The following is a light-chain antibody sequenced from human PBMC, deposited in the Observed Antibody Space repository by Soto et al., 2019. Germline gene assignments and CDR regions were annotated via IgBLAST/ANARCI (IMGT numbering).Light chain of an antibody. V-gene: IGLV2-11*01. CDR2: DVS. J-gene: IGLJ3*02. CDR3: CSYAGTYTWV. CDR1: SSDVGGYNY. Sequence: QSALTQPRSVSGSPGQSVTLSCTETSSDVGGYNYVSWYQHHPGKAPQLIIYDVSKRPSGVPDRFSGSKSGNTASLTISGLQAEDEADYYCCSYAGTYTWVFGGGTKLTVL.